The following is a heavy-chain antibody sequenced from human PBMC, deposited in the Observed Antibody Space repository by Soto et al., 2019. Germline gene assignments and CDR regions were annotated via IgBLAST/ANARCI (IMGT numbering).Heavy chain of an antibody. D-gene: IGHD1-26*01. V-gene: IGHV3-74*03. CDR3: ARGPGHGGSYYEH. CDR2: INSDGSRT. J-gene: IGHJ4*02. CDR1: GFTFSNYW. Sequence: EVQLVESGGGLVQPGGSLRLSCVASGFTFSNYWMYWVRQAPGKGLVWVSRINSDGSRTEYADSVKGRFTISRDNAKNTLYLQMNRLRAEDMAVYYCARGPGHGGSYYEHLGQGTLVTVSS.